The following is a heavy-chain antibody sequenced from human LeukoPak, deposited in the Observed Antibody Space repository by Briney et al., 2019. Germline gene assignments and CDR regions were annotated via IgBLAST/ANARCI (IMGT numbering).Heavy chain of an antibody. J-gene: IGHJ4*02. CDR1: GFTFSSYW. D-gene: IGHD6-6*01. Sequence: PGGSLRLSCAASGFTFSSYWMSWVRQAPGKGLEWVANIKQDGSEKYYVDSVKGRFTISRDNAKNSLYLQMNSLRAEDTAVYYCARDQYSLNLNYFDYWGQGTLVTVSS. CDR3: ARDQYSLNLNYFDY. CDR2: IKQDGSEK. V-gene: IGHV3-7*01.